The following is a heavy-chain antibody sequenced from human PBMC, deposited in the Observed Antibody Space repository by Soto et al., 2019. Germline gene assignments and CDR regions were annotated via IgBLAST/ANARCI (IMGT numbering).Heavy chain of an antibody. CDR3: ARWWQTQADGSNVDY. CDR2: MNPNSGNT. Sequence: QVQLVQSGAEVQKPGASVKVSCKTSGYTFTSYDINWVRQANGQGLEWMGWMNPNSGNTGYAEKFQGRISMTKNTPTGTAYRELSSMRPEDSALYYCARWWQTQADGSNVDYWGQRTLVTVSS. V-gene: IGHV1-8*01. CDR1: GYTFTSYD. J-gene: IGHJ4*02. D-gene: IGHD6-13*01.